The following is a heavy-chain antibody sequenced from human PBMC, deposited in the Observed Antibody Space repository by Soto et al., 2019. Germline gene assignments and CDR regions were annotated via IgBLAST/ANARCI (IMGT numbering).Heavy chain of an antibody. V-gene: IGHV4-59*01. Sequence: SCKASGYTFTSYYMHWIRQPPGKGLEWIGYIYYSGSTNYNPSLKSRVTISVDTSKNQFSLKLSSVTAADTAVYYCARDRRITIFGVVIEGYFDYWGQGTLVTVSS. CDR2: IYYSGST. J-gene: IGHJ4*02. D-gene: IGHD3-3*01. CDR1: GYTFTSYY. CDR3: ARDRRITIFGVVIEGYFDY.